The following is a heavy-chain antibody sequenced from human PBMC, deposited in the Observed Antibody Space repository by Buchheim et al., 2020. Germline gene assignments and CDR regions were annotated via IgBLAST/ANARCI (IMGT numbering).Heavy chain of an antibody. J-gene: IGHJ4*02. Sequence: QVHLVESGGGVVQPGRSLRLSCAASGFTFSNYNINWVRQAPGKGLEWVAVIWYDGSKKYYADSVKGGFTIARDNSKNTLCVQMNSLRAEDTAVYYCARGTFGIDYWGQGTL. CDR1: GFTFSNYN. CDR2: IWYDGSKK. D-gene: IGHD3-16*01. V-gene: IGHV3-33*01. CDR3: ARGTFGIDY.